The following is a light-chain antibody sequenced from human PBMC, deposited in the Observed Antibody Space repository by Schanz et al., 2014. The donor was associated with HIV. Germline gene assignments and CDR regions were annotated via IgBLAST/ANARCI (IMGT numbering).Light chain of an antibody. V-gene: IGKV1-5*03. J-gene: IGKJ1*01. CDR2: QAS. CDR1: QTIGRL. Sequence: IQMTQSPSTVSTSVGDRVTLTCRASQTIGRLLAWYQQKPGRAPKLLIYQASILETGVPSRFSGSGSGTSFTLTITSLQPDDFATYYGQQYNRYASTFGQGTKVEIK. CDR3: QQYNRYAST.